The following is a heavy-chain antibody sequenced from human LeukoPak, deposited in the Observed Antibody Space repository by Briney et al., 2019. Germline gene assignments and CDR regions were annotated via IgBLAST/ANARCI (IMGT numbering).Heavy chain of an antibody. CDR3: ARDPNWGSGY. Sequence: PGGALRLSCAASGFSLRKYVMMGVPPAPGEGVEWVSFIGTSGGDIDYADSVKGRFSISRDNAKNTLSLQMNSLRVDDTAVYYCARDPNWGSGYWGQGTLVTVSS. D-gene: IGHD7-27*01. V-gene: IGHV3-23*01. CDR1: GFSLRKYV. J-gene: IGHJ4*02. CDR2: IGTSGGDI.